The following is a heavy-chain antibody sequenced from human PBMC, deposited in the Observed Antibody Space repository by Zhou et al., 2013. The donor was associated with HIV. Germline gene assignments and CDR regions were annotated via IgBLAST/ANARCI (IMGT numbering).Heavy chain of an antibody. CDR2: IIPIFGTA. Sequence: QVQLVQSGAEVKKPGSSVKVSCKASGGTFSSYAISWVRQAPGQGLEWMGGIIPIFGTANYAQKFQGRVTITTDESTSTAYMELSSLRSEDTAVYYCARESGYCSSTSCLGDYYYYYMDVWGKGTTVTVSS. D-gene: IGHD2-2*01. CDR3: ARESGYCSSTSCLGDYYYYYMDV. V-gene: IGHV1-69*05. CDR1: GGTFSSYA. J-gene: IGHJ6*03.